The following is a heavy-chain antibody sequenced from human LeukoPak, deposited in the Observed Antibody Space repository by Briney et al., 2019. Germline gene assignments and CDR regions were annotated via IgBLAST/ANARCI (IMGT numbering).Heavy chain of an antibody. CDR2: IYYSGST. CDR1: GGSISSYY. Sequence: PSETLSLTCTVSGGSISSYYWSWIRQPPGKGLEWIGYIYYSGSTNYNPSLKSRVTISVDTSKNQFSLKLSSVTAADTAVYYCARTTTLYGDYYFDYWGQGTQVTVSS. CDR3: ARTTTLYGDYYFDY. J-gene: IGHJ4*02. V-gene: IGHV4-59*01. D-gene: IGHD4-17*01.